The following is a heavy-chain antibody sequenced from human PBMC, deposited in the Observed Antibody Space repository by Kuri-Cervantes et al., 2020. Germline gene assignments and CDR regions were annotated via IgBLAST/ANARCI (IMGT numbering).Heavy chain of an antibody. CDR3: ARSIRISAPGNYDS. CDR1: GFTFDDYA. V-gene: IGHV3-33*08. CDR2: IWYDGSNK. Sequence: GESLKISCAASGFTFDDYAMHWVRQAPGKGLEWVAVIWYDGSNKYYADSVEGRFTISRDNAKNSMFLQMNSLRVEDTAVYYCARSIRISAPGNYDSWGQGTLVTVSS. D-gene: IGHD6-13*01. J-gene: IGHJ4*02.